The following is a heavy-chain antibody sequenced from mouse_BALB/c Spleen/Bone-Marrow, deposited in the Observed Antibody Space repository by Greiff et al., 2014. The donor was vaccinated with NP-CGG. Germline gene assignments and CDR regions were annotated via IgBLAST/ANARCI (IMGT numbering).Heavy chain of an antibody. CDR3: NGGPLYYFDY. CDR2: IDPENGDT. D-gene: IGHD3-3*01. Sequence: DVQLQESGAELVRSGASVKLSCTTSVFNIKDYYIHWVKQRPEQGLEWIGWIDPENGDTEYAPKFQGKATMTADTSSNTAYLQLSSPTSDDTAVYYCNGGPLYYFDYWGQGTPLTVSA. J-gene: IGHJ2*01. CDR1: VFNIKDYY. V-gene: IGHV14-4*02.